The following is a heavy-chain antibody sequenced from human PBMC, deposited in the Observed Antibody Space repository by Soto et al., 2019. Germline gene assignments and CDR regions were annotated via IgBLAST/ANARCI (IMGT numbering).Heavy chain of an antibody. D-gene: IGHD1-26*01. V-gene: IGHV3-7*03. CDR2: INQDGSVQ. Sequence: EVQLVESGGGLVQPGGSLRLSCATSGFTFTTFWMSWVRQAPGKGPEWVANINQDGSVQYYVDSVTGRFTISRDDSRNLVFLEMNGLETDDTAVYYCASMIVGSTSRDRDYDYWGQGTLVTVSS. J-gene: IGHJ4*02. CDR3: ASMIVGSTSRDRDYDY. CDR1: GFTFTTFW.